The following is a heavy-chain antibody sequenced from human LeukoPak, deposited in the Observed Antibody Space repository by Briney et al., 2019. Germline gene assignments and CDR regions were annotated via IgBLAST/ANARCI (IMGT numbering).Heavy chain of an antibody. D-gene: IGHD7-27*01. CDR1: GFSFSYHG. J-gene: IGHJ4*02. V-gene: IGHV3-23*01. Sequence: GGSLRLSCAASGFSFSYHGMNWVRQAPGKGLEWLSGVSPPGGGTYYADSVKGRFTISRDDSRNTLSLQMDGLRVEDTAVYYCERDLAWGAFDYWGQGTLVTVSS. CDR3: ERDLAWGAFDY. CDR2: VSPPGGGT.